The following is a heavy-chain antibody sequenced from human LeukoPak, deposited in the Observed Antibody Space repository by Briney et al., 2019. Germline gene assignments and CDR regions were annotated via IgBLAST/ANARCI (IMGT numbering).Heavy chain of an antibody. Sequence: GGSLRISCKGSGYSFTSYWITWVRQMPGKGLEWMGRIDPSDSYTNSSPSFQGHVTISIDKSLSTAYLQWSSLKASDTAMYYCARPSTLVRGFAPYGMDVWGQGTTVTVSS. D-gene: IGHD3-10*01. J-gene: IGHJ6*02. CDR1: GYSFTSYW. CDR2: IDPSDSYT. V-gene: IGHV5-10-1*01. CDR3: ARPSTLVRGFAPYGMDV.